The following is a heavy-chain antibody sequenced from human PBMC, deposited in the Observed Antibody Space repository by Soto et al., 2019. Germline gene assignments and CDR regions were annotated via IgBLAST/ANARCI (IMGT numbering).Heavy chain of an antibody. V-gene: IGHV4-30-4*01. CDR1: GGSISSGDYY. Sequence: SLETLSLTWTVSGGSISSGDYYWSWIRQPPGKGLEWIGYIYYSGSTYYNPSLKSRVTISVDTSQNQFSLKLSSVTAADTAVYYCARAQGSGFLVSWGQGTLVTVSS. CDR3: ARAQGSGFLVS. J-gene: IGHJ4*02. D-gene: IGHD3-10*01. CDR2: IYYSGST.